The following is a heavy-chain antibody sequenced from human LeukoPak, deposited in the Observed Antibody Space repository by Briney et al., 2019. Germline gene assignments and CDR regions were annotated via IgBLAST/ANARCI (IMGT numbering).Heavy chain of an antibody. D-gene: IGHD3-9*01. V-gene: IGHV3-23*01. CDR1: GFTFDSYA. CDR3: AKVPLRYFDWLLPPSQNYYYYYGMDV. J-gene: IGHJ6*02. Sequence: GGSLRLSCAASGFTFDSYAMNWVRQAPGKGLEWVSAISSSGGSTYYADSVKGRFTISRDNSKNTLYLQMNSLRAEDTAVYYCAKVPLRYFDWLLPPSQNYYYYYGMDVWGQGTTVTVSS. CDR2: ISSSGGST.